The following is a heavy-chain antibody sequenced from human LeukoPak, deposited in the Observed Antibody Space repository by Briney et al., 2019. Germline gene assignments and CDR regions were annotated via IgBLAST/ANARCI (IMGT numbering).Heavy chain of an antibody. V-gene: IGHV5-51*01. CDR3: ARHIAAAGIADY. CDR2: IYPGDSDT. Sequence: GESLQISCKGAGDSITSYWIVWVRQKAGKDLQWMGIIYPGDSDTRYSPSFQSRVTISSDKSISTAYLQWSSLKASDTAMYYCARHIAAAGIADYWGQGTLVTVSS. CDR1: GDSITSYW. D-gene: IGHD6-13*01. J-gene: IGHJ4*02.